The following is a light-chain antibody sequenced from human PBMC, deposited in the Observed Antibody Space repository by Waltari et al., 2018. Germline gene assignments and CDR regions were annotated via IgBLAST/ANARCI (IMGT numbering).Light chain of an antibody. CDR3: QQYGSSIT. CDR2: GAS. CDR1: QSVSSGY. J-gene: IGKJ5*01. V-gene: IGKV3-20*01. Sequence: EVVLTQSPGPLSLSPGQRATLPCRASQSVSSGYLDWYQQKPAQAPRLLIYGASSRATGIPDRFSGSGSGTDFNLTISRLESEDFAMYYCQQYGSSITFGQGTRLEIK.